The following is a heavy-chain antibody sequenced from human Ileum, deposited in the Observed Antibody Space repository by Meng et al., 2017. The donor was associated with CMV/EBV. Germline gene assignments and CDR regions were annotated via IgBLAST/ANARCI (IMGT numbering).Heavy chain of an antibody. J-gene: IGHJ5*02. D-gene: IGHD3-16*01. CDR2: IENHGTS. V-gene: IGHV3-66*01. CDR1: GFAVSDNH. Sequence: EVQLEESGGGLVQTGGSLRLSCAASGFAVSDNHINWVRQAPGKGLEWVSSIENHGTSYYADSVKGRFTISRDNSKNTVFLQMNILRAEDTALYYCTGAGGFSDPWGQGTLVTVSS. CDR3: TGAGGFSDP.